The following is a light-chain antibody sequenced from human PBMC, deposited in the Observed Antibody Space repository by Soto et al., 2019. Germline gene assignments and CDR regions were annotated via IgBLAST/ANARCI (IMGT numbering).Light chain of an antibody. CDR3: QQRSNWPPFT. Sequence: EIVLRPSPATLALSPGERATLSFGASQSVSSYLAWYQQKPGQAPRLLIYDASNRATGIPARFSGSGSGTDFTLTSSSLEPEDFAVYYCQQRSNWPPFTFGQGTRLE. CDR1: QSVSSY. J-gene: IGKJ5*01. CDR2: DAS. V-gene: IGKV3-11*01.